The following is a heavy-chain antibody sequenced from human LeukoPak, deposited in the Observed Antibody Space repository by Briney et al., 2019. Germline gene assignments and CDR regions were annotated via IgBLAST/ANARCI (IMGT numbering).Heavy chain of an antibody. Sequence: GESLKISCKGSGYTFTNYWIGWGRQMPGKGLEWMGIIYPDDSETAFSPSFQGQVTISAEKSINTAFLQWTSLKASDTAMYYCARSQDSSSDAFDVWGQGTMVTVSS. J-gene: IGHJ3*01. D-gene: IGHD6-13*01. V-gene: IGHV5-51*01. CDR2: IYPDDSET. CDR1: GYTFTNYW. CDR3: ARSQDSSSDAFDV.